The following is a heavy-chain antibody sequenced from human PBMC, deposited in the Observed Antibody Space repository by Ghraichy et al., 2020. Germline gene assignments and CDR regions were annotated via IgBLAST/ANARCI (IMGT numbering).Heavy chain of an antibody. J-gene: IGHJ4*02. Sequence: ETLSLTCTVSGGSISSSSYYWGWIRQPPGKGLEWIGSIYYSGSTYYNPSLKSRVTISVDTSKNQFSLKLSSVTAADTAVYYCARGGGEGGGDCCYFDYWGQGTLVTVSS. CDR2: IYYSGST. D-gene: IGHD2-21*02. CDR1: GGSISSSSYY. CDR3: ARGGGEGGGDCCYFDY. V-gene: IGHV4-39*01.